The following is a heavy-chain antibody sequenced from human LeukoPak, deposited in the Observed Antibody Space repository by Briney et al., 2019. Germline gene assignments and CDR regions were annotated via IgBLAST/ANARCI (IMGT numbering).Heavy chain of an antibody. Sequence: SETLSLTCTVYGGSISTYDWSWIRQPPGKGLEWIGYIYYSGNTVYNPSLKSRVTMSVDTSKNQFSLRLSSVTTADTAVYYCARVGSYNFDYWGQGTLVTVSS. CDR2: IYYSGNT. V-gene: IGHV4-59*01. J-gene: IGHJ4*02. D-gene: IGHD3-10*01. CDR3: ARVGSYNFDY. CDR1: GGSISTYD.